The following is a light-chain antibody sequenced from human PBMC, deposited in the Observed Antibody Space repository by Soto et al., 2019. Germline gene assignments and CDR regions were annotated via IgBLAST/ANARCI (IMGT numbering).Light chain of an antibody. CDR3: TSYTITHIPVI. Sequence: QSALTQPASVSGSPGQSITISCTGTSSDVGSYNLVSWYQQHPGKAPKLMIYEVSNRPSGVSNRFSGSKSGNTASLTITGLQPEDEASYYCTSYTITHIPVIFGGGTQLTVL. J-gene: IGLJ7*01. CDR2: EVS. CDR1: SSDVGSYNL. V-gene: IGLV2-14*02.